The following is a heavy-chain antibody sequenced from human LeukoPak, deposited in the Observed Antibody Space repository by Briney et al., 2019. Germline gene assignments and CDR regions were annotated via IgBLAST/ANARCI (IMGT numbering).Heavy chain of an antibody. CDR3: ARGFRGDNFDY. V-gene: IGHV4-38-2*02. D-gene: IGHD7-27*01. CDR2: VFHSGNT. Sequence: SETLSLTCTVSGYSISSTYYWGWIRQPPGKGLEWVGSVFHSGNTYYNPSLKSRLTISADTSKNQFSLTLTSVTAADTAVYFCARGFRGDNFDYWGQGTLVTVSS. CDR1: GYSISSTYY. J-gene: IGHJ4*02.